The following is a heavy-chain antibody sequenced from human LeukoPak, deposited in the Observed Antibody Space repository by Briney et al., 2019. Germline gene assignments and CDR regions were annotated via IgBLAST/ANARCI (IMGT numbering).Heavy chain of an antibody. CDR1: GYTFTSYY. J-gene: IGHJ5*02. CDR3: AKPNWNPESDWFDP. D-gene: IGHD1-1*01. Sequence: GASVKVSCKASGYTFTSYYIHWVRQAPGQGLERMGIINPSDDSTNYAQKFQGRVTMTRDTSSSTVYMDLSSLRSEDTAVYYCAKPNWNPESDWFDPWGQGTLVTVSS. CDR2: INPSDDST. V-gene: IGHV1-46*01.